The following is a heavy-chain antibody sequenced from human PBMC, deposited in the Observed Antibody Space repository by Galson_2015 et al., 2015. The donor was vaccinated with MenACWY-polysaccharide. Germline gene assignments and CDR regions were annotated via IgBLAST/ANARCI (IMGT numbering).Heavy chain of an antibody. CDR3: ARLKGHCNSPNGNYYYFYMDV. CDR2: IWSDGRNK. CDR1: GFTFSSFH. J-gene: IGHJ6*03. Sequence: SLRLSCAASGFTFSSFHMHWVRQAPGKGLEWVAVIWSDGRNKYYADSVKGRITISRDNSNNTLYLQMHSLRAEDTAVYYCARLKGHCNSPNGNYYYFYMDVWGSGTTVTVSS. D-gene: IGHD2/OR15-2a*01. V-gene: IGHV3-33*01.